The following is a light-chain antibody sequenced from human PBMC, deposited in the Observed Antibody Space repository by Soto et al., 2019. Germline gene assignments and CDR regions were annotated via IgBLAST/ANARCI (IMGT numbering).Light chain of an antibody. Sequence: QSALTQPPSASGSPGQSVTISCTGTSSDVGAYNYVSWYQQHPGKAPKLMIYEVSKRPSGVPDRFSGSKSGNTASLTVSGLQAEDEADYYCSSYTTAYTQVFGGGTKVTVL. CDR2: EVS. J-gene: IGLJ3*02. CDR1: SSDVGAYNY. V-gene: IGLV2-8*01. CDR3: SSYTTAYTQV.